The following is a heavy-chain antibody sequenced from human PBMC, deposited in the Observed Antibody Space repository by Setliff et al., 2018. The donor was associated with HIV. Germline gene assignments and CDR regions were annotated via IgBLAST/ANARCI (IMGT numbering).Heavy chain of an antibody. CDR3: AREDSSYHYFDS. CDR2: IYYSGST. J-gene: IGHJ4*02. D-gene: IGHD3-22*01. V-gene: IGHV4-30-4*08. Sequence: SETLSLTCTVSGGSIISGDHYWSWIRQPPGKGLEWIDYIYYSGSTYYNPSLKSRVTISVDTSKNQFSVKLRSVTAADTAVYWCAREDSSYHYFDSWGQGMLVTVSS. CDR1: GGSIISGDHY.